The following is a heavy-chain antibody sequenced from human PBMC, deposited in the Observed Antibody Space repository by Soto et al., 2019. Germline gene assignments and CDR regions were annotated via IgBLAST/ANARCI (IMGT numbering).Heavy chain of an antibody. J-gene: IGHJ4*02. V-gene: IGHV3-21*01. CDR3: AKGGVGSSGFLDY. D-gene: IGHD3-22*01. CDR1: GFTFSSYS. CDR2: ISSSSSYI. Sequence: EVQLVESGGGLVKPGGSLRLSCAASGFTFSSYSMNWVRQAPGKGLEWVSSISSSSSYIYYADSVKGRFTISRDNAKNSLYLQMNSLRAEDTAVYYCAKGGVGSSGFLDYWGQGTLVTVSS.